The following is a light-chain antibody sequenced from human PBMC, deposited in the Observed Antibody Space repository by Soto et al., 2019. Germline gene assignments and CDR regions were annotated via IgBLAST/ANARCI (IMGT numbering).Light chain of an antibody. J-gene: IGKJ1*01. CDR2: GAS. Sequence: EIVMTQSPATLSVSPGERATHSCRASQSVSSNLAWYQQKPVQAPRLLIYGASTRATGIPARFSVSGSGTEFTLTISGLQSEYFAVYYCQQYNNWPPWSFGQGTKVEIK. V-gene: IGKV3-15*01. CDR3: QQYNNWPPWS. CDR1: QSVSSN.